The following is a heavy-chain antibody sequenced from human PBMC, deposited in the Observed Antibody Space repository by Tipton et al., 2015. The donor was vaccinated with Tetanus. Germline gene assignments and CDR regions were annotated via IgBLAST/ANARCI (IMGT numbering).Heavy chain of an antibody. J-gene: IGHJ4*02. CDR3: ARHAGAGATIWGTDY. CDR2: IYTSEST. V-gene: IGHV4-4*07. D-gene: IGHD3-9*01. Sequence: TLSLTCTVSGASISSYYWSWIRQPAGKGLEWIGRIYTSESTNYNPSLKSRLTMSVDASKNQFSLELTSVTAADTAVYYCARHAGAGATIWGTDYWGQGTLVTVSS. CDR1: GASISSYY.